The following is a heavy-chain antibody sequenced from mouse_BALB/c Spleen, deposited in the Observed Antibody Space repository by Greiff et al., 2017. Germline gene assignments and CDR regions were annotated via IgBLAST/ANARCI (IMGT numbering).Heavy chain of an antibody. Sequence: EVKLQESGPGLVKPSQSLSLTCSVTGYSITSGYYWNWIRQFPGNKLEWMGYISYDGSNNYNPSLKNRISITRDTSKNQFFLKLNSVTTEDTATYYCARGYYRYDWFAYWGQGTLVTVSA. CDR2: ISYDGSN. CDR3: ARGYYRYDWFAY. J-gene: IGHJ3*01. CDR1: GYSITSGYY. V-gene: IGHV3-6*02. D-gene: IGHD2-14*01.